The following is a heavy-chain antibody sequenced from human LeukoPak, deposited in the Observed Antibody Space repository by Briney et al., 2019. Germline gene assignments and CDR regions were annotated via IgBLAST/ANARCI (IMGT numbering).Heavy chain of an antibody. Sequence: PGESLKISCRGSGYSFNTYWIGWVRQMPGKGQEWMGIIYPGDSDTRYSPSFRGQVTMSADKSINTAYLQWSSLKASDTAMYYCARRQGCSSTSCPPDYWGQGTLVTVSS. V-gene: IGHV5-51*01. CDR1: GYSFNTYW. CDR3: ARRQGCSSTSCPPDY. J-gene: IGHJ4*02. CDR2: IYPGDSDT. D-gene: IGHD2-2*01.